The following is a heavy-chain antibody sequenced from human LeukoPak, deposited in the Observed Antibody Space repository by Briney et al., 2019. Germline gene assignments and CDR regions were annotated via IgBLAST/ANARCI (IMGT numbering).Heavy chain of an antibody. J-gene: IGHJ5*02. CDR3: AGQTYYYGSGSYPNWFDP. V-gene: IGHV4-4*07. CDR1: GGSISSYY. Sequence: SENLSLTCTVSGGSISSYYWSWIRQPAGKGLEWIGRIYTSGSTNYNPSLKSRVTMSVDTSKNQFSLKLSSVTAADTAVYYCAGQTYYYGSGSYPNWFDPWGQGTLVTVSS. D-gene: IGHD3-10*01. CDR2: IYTSGST.